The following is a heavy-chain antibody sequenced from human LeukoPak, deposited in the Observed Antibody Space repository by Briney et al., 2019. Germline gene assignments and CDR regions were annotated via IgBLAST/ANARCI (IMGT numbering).Heavy chain of an antibody. CDR3: ARGEGYYYDSSAYYYFDY. J-gene: IGHJ4*02. D-gene: IGHD3-22*01. CDR2: ISGSGGST. V-gene: IGHV3-23*01. Sequence: GGSLRLSCAASGFTFSSYAMSWVRQAPGKGLEWVSAISGSGGSTYYADSVKGRFTISRDNSKNTLYLQMNSLRAEDTSVFYCARGEGYYYDSSAYYYFDYWGQGTLVTVSS. CDR1: GFTFSSYA.